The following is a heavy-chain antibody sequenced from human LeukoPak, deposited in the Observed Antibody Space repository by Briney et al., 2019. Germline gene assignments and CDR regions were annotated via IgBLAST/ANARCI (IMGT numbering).Heavy chain of an antibody. Sequence: GGSLRLSCAASGFTFSGSGMHWVRQAPGKGLEWVTFIRYDGSNKYYTDSVKGRFTISRENSKNTLYLQMHSLRAEDQAVLFGGRDYDFWSAYCSQLRVDFGFWGQGTVVSVSS. CDR1: GFTFSGSG. CDR2: IRYDGSNK. CDR3: GRDYDFWSAYCSQLRVDFGF. J-gene: IGHJ4*02. D-gene: IGHD3-3*01. V-gene: IGHV3-30*02.